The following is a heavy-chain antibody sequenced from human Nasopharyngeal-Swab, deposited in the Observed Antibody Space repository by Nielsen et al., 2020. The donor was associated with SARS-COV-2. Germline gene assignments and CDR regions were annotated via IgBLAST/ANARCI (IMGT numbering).Heavy chain of an antibody. CDR3: ARGLVQLERIGGSYYYYGMDV. D-gene: IGHD1-1*01. CDR2: ISAYNGNT. Sequence: ASVKVSCKASGYTFTIYGITWVRQAPGQGLEWMGWISAYNGNTNYAQKLQGRVTMTTDTSTSTAYMELRSLRSDDTAVYYCARGLVQLERIGGSYYYYGMDVWGQGTTVTVSS. J-gene: IGHJ6*02. V-gene: IGHV1-18*01. CDR1: GYTFTIYG.